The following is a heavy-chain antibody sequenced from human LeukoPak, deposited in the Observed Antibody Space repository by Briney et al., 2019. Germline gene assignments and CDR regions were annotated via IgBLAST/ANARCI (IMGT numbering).Heavy chain of an antibody. CDR2: MNPYNGNT. CDR3: ARTINADYDY. Sequence: ASVKVSCKASVYTFTSYDINWVRQAPGQGLEWMGWMNPYNGNTGYAQKFQGRVTMTRNTSISTAYMELSSLRHDDTAVYYCARTINADYDYWGQGTLVTVSS. CDR1: VYTFTSYD. V-gene: IGHV1-8*01. J-gene: IGHJ4*02.